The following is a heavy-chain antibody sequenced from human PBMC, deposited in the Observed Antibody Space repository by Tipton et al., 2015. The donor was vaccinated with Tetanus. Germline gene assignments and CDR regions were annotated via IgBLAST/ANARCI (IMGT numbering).Heavy chain of an antibody. CDR2: IYTAGST. CDR1: GFTVTTNY. V-gene: IGHV3-53*01. J-gene: IGHJ4*02. CDR3: ARGPLGTGVFDY. Sequence: SLRLSCTASGFTVTTNYMNWVRQAPGKGLEWVSTIYTAGSTYYADTVKGRFTISRDNSKNTLYLQMNSLRAEDTAVYYCARGPLGTGVFDYWGQGPLVSVST. D-gene: IGHD7-27*01.